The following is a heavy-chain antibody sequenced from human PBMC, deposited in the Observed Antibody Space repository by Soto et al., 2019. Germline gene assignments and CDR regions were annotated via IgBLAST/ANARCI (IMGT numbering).Heavy chain of an antibody. D-gene: IGHD1-26*01. Sequence: ASVKVSCKAPRDTFTSYYINWVRQAPGQGLEWMGVINPHGGSTAYAQKFKGRVTLTRDTSASTVYMEVSSLTSEDTAMYYCARSSGGNFGIIIEGPNLFAPWGQGTLVTVSS. CDR3: ARSSGGNFGIIIEGPNLFAP. J-gene: IGHJ5*02. V-gene: IGHV1-46*01. CDR1: RDTFTSYY. CDR2: INPHGGST.